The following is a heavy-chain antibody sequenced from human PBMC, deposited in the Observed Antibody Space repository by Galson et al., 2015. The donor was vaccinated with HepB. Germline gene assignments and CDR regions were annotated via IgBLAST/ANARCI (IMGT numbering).Heavy chain of an antibody. V-gene: IGHV3-66*02. CDR1: GFTVSSNY. CDR2: IYSGAGT. Sequence: SLRLSCAASGFTVSSNYMSWVRQAPGKGLEWVSNIYSGAGTYYADSVKGRFTISRDNSKNTLYLQMNSLRAEDTAIYYCARIRTNNDGCCGQGGFDCWGQGTLVTVSS. J-gene: IGHJ4*02. D-gene: IGHD2-8*01. CDR3: ARIRTNNDGCCGQGGFDC.